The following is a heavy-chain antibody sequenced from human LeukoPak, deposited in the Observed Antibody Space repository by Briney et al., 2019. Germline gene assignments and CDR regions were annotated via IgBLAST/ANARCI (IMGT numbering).Heavy chain of an antibody. CDR3: ARVRYYDSSGYYYFDY. CDR2: IYTSGST. J-gene: IGHJ4*02. D-gene: IGHD3-22*01. V-gene: IGHV4-4*07. Sequence: SETLSLTCTVSGGSISSYYWSWIRQPAGKGLEWIGRIYTSGSTNYNPSLKSRVTISVDKSKNQFSLKLSSATAADTAVYYCARVRYYDSSGYYYFDYWGQGTLVTVSS. CDR1: GGSISSYY.